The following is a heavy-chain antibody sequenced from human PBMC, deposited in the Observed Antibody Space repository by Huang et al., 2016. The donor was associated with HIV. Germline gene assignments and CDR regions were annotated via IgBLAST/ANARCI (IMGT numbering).Heavy chain of an antibody. V-gene: IGHV3-23*01. Sequence: EVQLLASGGGLAQPGGSLRLSCTASGFTFGSYALNWVRQGPGKGREWVAGTTASGGSTYYAKSVKGRFTISRDNSKNTLYLQMNSLRAEDTALYYCAKHLGGRRGFTFIVLFGAFDMWGQGTMVTVSS. CDR2: TTASGGST. J-gene: IGHJ3*02. CDR3: AKHLGGRRGFTFIVLFGAFDM. D-gene: IGHD3-22*01. CDR1: GFTFGSYA.